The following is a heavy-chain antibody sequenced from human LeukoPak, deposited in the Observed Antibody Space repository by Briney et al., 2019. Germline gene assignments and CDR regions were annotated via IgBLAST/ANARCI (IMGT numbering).Heavy chain of an antibody. CDR2: IYSGGST. D-gene: IGHD6-19*01. V-gene: IGHV3-66*01. J-gene: IGHJ4*02. CDR3: ARDPGMVAVAGTADY. CDR1: GFTVSSNY. Sequence: PGGSLRLSCAASGFTVSSNYMSWVRQAPGMGLEWVSVIYSGGSTYYADSVKGRFTISRDNSKNTLYLQMNSLRAEDTAVYYCARDPGMVAVAGTADYWGQGTLVTVSS.